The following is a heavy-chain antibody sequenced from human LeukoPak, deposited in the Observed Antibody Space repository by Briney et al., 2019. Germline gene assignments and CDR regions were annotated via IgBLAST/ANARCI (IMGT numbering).Heavy chain of an antibody. CDR1: GFTFNNYW. J-gene: IGHJ3*02. V-gene: IGHV3-7*01. D-gene: IGHD3-22*01. CDR2: INQDGSEK. CDR3: ARDSSPYDSSAYWDAFDI. Sequence: GGSLRLSCAASGFTFNNYWTTWVRQAPGKGLEWVANINQDGSEKYSVDSVKGRITISRDNARNSLYLQMNSLRAEDTAVYYCARDSSPYDSSAYWDAFDIWGQGTMVTVSS.